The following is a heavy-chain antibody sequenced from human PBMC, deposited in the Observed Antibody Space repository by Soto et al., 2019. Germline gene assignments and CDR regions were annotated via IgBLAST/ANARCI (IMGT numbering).Heavy chain of an antibody. D-gene: IGHD1-1*01. V-gene: IGHV4-30-4*01. CDR3: ARVEGTGNGGNHKDFDY. CDR1: GGSISSGDYY. CDR2: IYYSGST. Sequence: SEPLSLTCTVSGGSISSGDYYWSWIRQPPGKGLEWIGYIYYSGSTYYNPSLKSRVTISVDTSKNQFSLKLSSVTAADTAVYYCARVEGTGNGGNHKDFDYWGQGTLVTVSS. J-gene: IGHJ4*02.